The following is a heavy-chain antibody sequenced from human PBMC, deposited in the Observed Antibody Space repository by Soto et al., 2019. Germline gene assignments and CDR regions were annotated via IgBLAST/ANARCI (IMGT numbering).Heavy chain of an antibody. D-gene: IGHD3-9*01. CDR3: ARDRRYFDWLPTRFYGMDV. V-gene: IGHV3-48*03. CDR2: ISSSGSTI. CDR1: GFTFSSYE. J-gene: IGHJ6*02. Sequence: EVQLVESGGGLVQPGGSLRLSCAASGFTFSSYEMNWVRQAPGKGLEWVSYISSSGSTIYYADSVKGRFTISRDNAKNSLYLQMNSLRAEDTAVYYCARDRRYFDWLPTRFYGMDVWGQGTTVTVSS.